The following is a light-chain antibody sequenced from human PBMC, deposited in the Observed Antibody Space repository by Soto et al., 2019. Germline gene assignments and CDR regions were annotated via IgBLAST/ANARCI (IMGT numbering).Light chain of an antibody. V-gene: IGKV3-20*01. CDR3: QQYRDSPWT. CDR2: GAS. CDR1: QSVSSSY. J-gene: IGKJ1*01. Sequence: EIVLTQSPGTLSLSPGERATLSCRASQSVSSSYLAWYQQKPGQAPRLLIYGASSRASGIPDRFSGSLSGTGFTLTISSLEPEDFAVDYCQQYRDSPWTFGQGTKVEIK.